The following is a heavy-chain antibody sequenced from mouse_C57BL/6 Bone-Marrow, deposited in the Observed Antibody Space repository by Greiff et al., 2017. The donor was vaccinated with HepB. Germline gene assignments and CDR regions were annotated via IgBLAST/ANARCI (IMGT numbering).Heavy chain of an antibody. CDR1: GFTFSSYG. D-gene: IGHD3-2*02. J-gene: IGHJ2*01. V-gene: IGHV5-6*01. Sequence: EVQLVESGGDLVKPGGSLKLSCAASGFTFSSYGMSWVRQTPDKRLEWVATISSGGSYTYYPDSVKGRFTISRDNAKNTLYLQMSSLKSEDTAMYYCARRRREDRGYYCDCWGQGTTHTVSS. CDR2: ISSGGSYT. CDR3: ARRRREDRGYYCDC.